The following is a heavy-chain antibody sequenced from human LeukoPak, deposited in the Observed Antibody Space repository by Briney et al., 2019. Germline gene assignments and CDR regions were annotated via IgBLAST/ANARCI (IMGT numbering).Heavy chain of an antibody. V-gene: IGHV3-23*01. Sequence: PGGSLRLSCAASGSTFSSYAMSWVRQAPGKGLEWVSAISGSGGATYYAVSVKGRFTISRDNSKNTLYLQMNSLRAEDTAVYYCAKDLSRVVGATLDYWGQGTLVTVSS. CDR2: ISGSGGAT. CDR3: AKDLSRVVGATLDY. J-gene: IGHJ4*02. D-gene: IGHD1-26*01. CDR1: GSTFSSYA.